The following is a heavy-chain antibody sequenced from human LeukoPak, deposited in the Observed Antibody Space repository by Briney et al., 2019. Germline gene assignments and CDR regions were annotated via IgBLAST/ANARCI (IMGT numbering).Heavy chain of an antibody. CDR1: GYSISSGYY. D-gene: IGHD2-15*01. J-gene: IGHJ3*02. Sequence: SETLSLTCAVSGYSISSGYYWGWIRQPPGKGLEWIGSIYHSGSTYYNPSLKSRVTISVDTSKNQFSLKLSSVTAADTAVYYCAGDEGGAFDIWGQGTMVTVSS. V-gene: IGHV4-38-2*02. CDR2: IYHSGST. CDR3: AGDEGGAFDI.